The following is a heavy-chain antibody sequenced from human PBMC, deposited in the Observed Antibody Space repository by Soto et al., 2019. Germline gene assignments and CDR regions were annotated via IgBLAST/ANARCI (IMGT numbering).Heavy chain of an antibody. Sequence: SETLSLTCTVSGGSISSYYWSWIRQPPRKGLEWIGYSYYSGNTNYNPSLKIRVTISVDTSKKQFSLTLSSVTAADTAVYYCARGPTMTGYYYYMDVGGKGTTVTVSS. D-gene: IGHD4-17*01. V-gene: IGHV4-59*01. CDR2: SYYSGNT. CDR1: GGSISSYY. CDR3: ARGPTMTGYYYYMDV. J-gene: IGHJ6*03.